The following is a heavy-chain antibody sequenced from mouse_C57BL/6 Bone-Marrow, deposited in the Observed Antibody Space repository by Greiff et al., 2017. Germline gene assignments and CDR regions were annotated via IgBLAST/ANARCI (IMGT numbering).Heavy chain of an antibody. V-gene: IGHV5-6*01. Sequence: EVQRVESGGDLVKPGGSLKLSCAASGFTFSSYGMSWVRQTPDKRLAWVATISSGGSYTYYPDSVKGRFTISRDNAKNTLYLQMSSLKSEDTAMYYCERQGVYYGMDYWGQGTSVTVSS. CDR2: ISSGGSYT. CDR3: ERQGVYYGMDY. CDR1: GFTFSSYG. J-gene: IGHJ4*01.